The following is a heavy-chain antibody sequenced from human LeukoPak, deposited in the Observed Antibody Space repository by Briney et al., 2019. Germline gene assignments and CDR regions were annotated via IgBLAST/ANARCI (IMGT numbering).Heavy chain of an antibody. J-gene: IGHJ4*02. V-gene: IGHV3-9*01. CDR2: ISWNSGSI. CDR3: AKAGSDMAYHFDY. D-gene: IGHD5-24*01. Sequence: GRSLRLSCAASGFTFDDYAMHWVRQAPGKGLEWVSGISWNSGSIGYADSVKGRFTISRDNAKNTLFLQINSLRAEDTAVYYCAKAGSDMAYHFDYWGQGALVTVSS. CDR1: GFTFDDYA.